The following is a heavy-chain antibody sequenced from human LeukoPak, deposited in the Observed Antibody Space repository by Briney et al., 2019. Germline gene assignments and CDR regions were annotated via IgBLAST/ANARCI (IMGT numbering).Heavy chain of an antibody. J-gene: IGHJ4*02. Sequence: GGSLRLSCAASGFIFDDYGMSWVRQAPGKGLEWVSGITWNGDSTSYADPVKGRFTISRDNAKNYVYLQMKNLRAEDTALYFCATRGYTGPSDFWGRGTLVTVSS. V-gene: IGHV3-20*04. CDR3: ATRGYTGPSDF. CDR2: ITWNGDST. D-gene: IGHD5-18*01. CDR1: GFIFDDYG.